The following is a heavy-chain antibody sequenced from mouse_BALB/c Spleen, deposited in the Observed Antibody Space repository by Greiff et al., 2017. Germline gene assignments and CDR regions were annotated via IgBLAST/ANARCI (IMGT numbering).Heavy chain of an antibody. CDR1: GYSFTGYT. J-gene: IGHJ3*01. CDR2: INPYNGGT. CDR3: ARNDYDGGRFAY. D-gene: IGHD2-4*01. Sequence: EVHLVESGPELVKPGASMKISCKASGYSFTGYTMNWVKQSHGKNLEWIGLINPYNGGTSYNQKFKGKATLTVDKSSSTAYMELLSLTSEDSAVYYCARNDYDGGRFAYWGQGTLVTVSA. V-gene: IGHV1-18*01.